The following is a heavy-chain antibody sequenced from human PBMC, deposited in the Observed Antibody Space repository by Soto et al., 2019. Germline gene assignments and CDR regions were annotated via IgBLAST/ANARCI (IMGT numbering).Heavy chain of an antibody. J-gene: IGHJ3*02. CDR2: IRSKANSYAT. CDR1: GFTFSGSA. Sequence: GGSLILSCAASGFTFSGSAMHWVRQASGKGLEWVGRIRSKANSYATAYAASVKGRFTISRDDSKNTAYLQMNSLKTEDTAVYYCTGWKHAFDIWGQGTMVTVSS. V-gene: IGHV3-73*01. CDR3: TGWKHAFDI. D-gene: IGHD1-1*01.